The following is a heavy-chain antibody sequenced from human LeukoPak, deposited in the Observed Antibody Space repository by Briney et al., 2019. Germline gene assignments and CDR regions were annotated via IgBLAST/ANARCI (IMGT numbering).Heavy chain of an antibody. CDR3: ANLPTGKY. V-gene: IGHV3-53*01. Sequence: PGRSLRLSCAASGFTVSSNYMSWVRQAPGKGLEWVSVIYSGGSAYYADSLKGRFTISRDNSKNTLYLQMNSLTAEDTAVYYCANLPTGKYWGQGTLVTVSS. D-gene: IGHD2-8*02. CDR2: IYSGGSA. J-gene: IGHJ4*02. CDR1: GFTVSSNY.